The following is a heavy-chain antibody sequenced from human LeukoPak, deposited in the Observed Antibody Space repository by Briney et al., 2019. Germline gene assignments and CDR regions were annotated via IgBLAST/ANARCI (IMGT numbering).Heavy chain of an antibody. V-gene: IGHV3-30-3*01. CDR1: GFTFSSYA. J-gene: IGHJ4*02. Sequence: PGGSLRLSCAASGFTFSSYAMHWVRQAPGKGLEWVAVISYDGSNKYYADSVKGRFTISRDNSKNTLYLQMNSLRAEDTAVYYCARDETMVRGVIGGFDYWGQGTLVTVSS. CDR2: ISYDGSNK. D-gene: IGHD3-10*01. CDR3: ARDETMVRGVIGGFDY.